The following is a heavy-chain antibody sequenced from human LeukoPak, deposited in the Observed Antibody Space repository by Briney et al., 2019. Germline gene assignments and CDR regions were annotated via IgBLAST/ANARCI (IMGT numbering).Heavy chain of an antibody. J-gene: IGHJ4*02. CDR1: GGSISSNNW. CDR2: IHHSGST. D-gene: IGHD3-22*01. V-gene: IGHV4-4*02. Sequence: PSETLSLTCAVSGGSISSNNWWSWVRQPPGKGLEWIGEIHHSGSTNYNPSLKSRVTISVDKSKNQFSLKLNSVTAAGTAVYSCARESYSDSSGYYAIDCWGQGTLVTVSS. CDR3: ARESYSDSSGYYAIDC.